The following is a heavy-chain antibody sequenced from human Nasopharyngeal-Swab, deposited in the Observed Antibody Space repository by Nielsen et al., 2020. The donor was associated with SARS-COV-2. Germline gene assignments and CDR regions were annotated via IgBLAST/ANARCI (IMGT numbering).Heavy chain of an antibody. Sequence: GESLQISCAASGFTFSSYSMNWVRQAPGKGLEWVSSISSSSSYIYYADSVKGRFTISRDNAKNSLYLQMNSLRAEDTAVYYCAKFGQFSSPFDYWGQGTLVTVSS. CDR2: ISSSSSYI. CDR3: AKFGQFSSPFDY. V-gene: IGHV3-21*01. D-gene: IGHD6-6*01. J-gene: IGHJ4*02. CDR1: GFTFSSYS.